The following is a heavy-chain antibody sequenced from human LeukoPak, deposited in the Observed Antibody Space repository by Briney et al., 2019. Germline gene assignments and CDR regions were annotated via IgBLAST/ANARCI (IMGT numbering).Heavy chain of an antibody. CDR2: INPSGGST. CDR3: ARDSKRGSTSFPGGLDY. J-gene: IGHJ4*02. Sequence: ASVKVSCKASGYTFTSYYMHWVRQAPGQGLEWMGIINPSGGSTSYAQKFQGRVTMTRDMSTSTVYMELSSLRSEDTAVYYCARDSKRGSTSFPGGLDYWGQGTLVTVSS. V-gene: IGHV1-46*01. D-gene: IGHD2-2*01. CDR1: GYTFTSYY.